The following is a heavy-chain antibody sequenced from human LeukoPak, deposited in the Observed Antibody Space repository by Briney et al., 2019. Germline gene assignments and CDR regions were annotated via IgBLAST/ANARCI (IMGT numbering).Heavy chain of an antibody. CDR1: GFTFSDHY. D-gene: IGHD4-23*01. Sequence: KPGRSLRLSCAASGFTFSDHYMSWIRQAPGKRLEWVSYISSGSTYTNYADSVEGRFTISRDNAKNSLYLQMNSLRAEDTAVYYCARGDYGGDYFDYWGQGTLVTVSS. V-gene: IGHV3-11*05. J-gene: IGHJ4*02. CDR3: ARGDYGGDYFDY. CDR2: ISSGSTYT.